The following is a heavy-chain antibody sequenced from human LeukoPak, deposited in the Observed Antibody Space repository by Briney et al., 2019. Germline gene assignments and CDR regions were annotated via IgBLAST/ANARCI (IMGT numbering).Heavy chain of an antibody. D-gene: IGHD2-15*01. V-gene: IGHV4-34*01. CDR1: GGSFSGYY. CDR3: ARGEDYFDY. Sequence: PSETLSLTCAVYGGSFSGYYWSWIRQPPGKGLEWIGEINHSGSTNYNPSLKSRVTISVDTSKNQFSLKLSSVTAADTAVYYCARGEDYFDYWGQGILVTVSS. J-gene: IGHJ4*02. CDR2: INHSGST.